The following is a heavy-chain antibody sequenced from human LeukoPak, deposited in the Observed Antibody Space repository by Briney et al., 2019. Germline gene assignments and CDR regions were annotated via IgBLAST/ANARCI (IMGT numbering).Heavy chain of an antibody. CDR3: ARHGILTDHSIRY. V-gene: IGHV4-39*01. CDR2: VYYTGIT. CDR1: GGSLTINTFY. D-gene: IGHD3-9*01. J-gene: IGHJ4*02. Sequence: PSETLSLTCTLSGGSLTINTFYWGWIRQPPGKGLEWIGTVYYTGITHYNPSLKSRITISVDTSKNHFSLNLTSVTAADTAVYFCARHGILTDHSIRYWGQGLLVTVSS.